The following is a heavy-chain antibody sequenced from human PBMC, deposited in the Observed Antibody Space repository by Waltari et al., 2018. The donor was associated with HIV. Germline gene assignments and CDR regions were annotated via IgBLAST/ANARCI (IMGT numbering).Heavy chain of an antibody. V-gene: IGHV1-69*01. J-gene: IGHJ4*02. CDR3: ARAVVGAPRYYFDY. CDR2: IIPIFGTA. CDR1: GGTFTTSA. D-gene: IGHD1-26*01. Sequence: QVQLVQSGAEVKKPGSSVQVSCKASGGTFTTSAISWVRQAPGQGLEWMGGIIPIFGTANYAQKFQGRVTITADESTSTAYMELSSLRSEDTAVYYCARAVVGAPRYYFDYWGQGTLVTVSS.